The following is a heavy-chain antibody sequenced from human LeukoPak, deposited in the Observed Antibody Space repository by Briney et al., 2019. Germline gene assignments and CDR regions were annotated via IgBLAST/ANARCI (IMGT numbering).Heavy chain of an antibody. CDR2: INPNSGGT. CDR1: GYTFTGYY. CDR3: ARDSSSGPDDDFDY. J-gene: IGHJ4*02. Sequence: ASVKVSCKASGYTFTGYYIHWVRQAPGQGLEWMGWINPNSGGTNYVQKFQGRVTMTRDTSISTAYMELSRLRSDDTAVYYCARDSSSGPDDDFDYWGQGTLVTVSS. V-gene: IGHV1-2*02. D-gene: IGHD3-22*01.